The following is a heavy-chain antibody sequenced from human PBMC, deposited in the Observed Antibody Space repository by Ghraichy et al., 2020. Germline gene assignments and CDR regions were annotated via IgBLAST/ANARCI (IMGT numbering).Heavy chain of an antibody. CDR2: ISYDGSNK. V-gene: IGHV3-30-3*01. D-gene: IGHD3-9*01. CDR1: GFTFSSYA. J-gene: IGHJ2*01. CDR3: AREWYYDIPAGYFDL. Sequence: GGSLRLSCAASGFTFSSYAMHWVRQAPGKGLEWVAVISYDGSNKYYADSVKGRFTISRDNSKNTLYLQMNSLRAEDTAVYYCAREWYYDIPAGYFDLWGRGTLVTVSS.